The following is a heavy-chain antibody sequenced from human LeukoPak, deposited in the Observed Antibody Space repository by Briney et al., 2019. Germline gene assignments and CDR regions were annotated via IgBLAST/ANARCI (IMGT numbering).Heavy chain of an antibody. CDR1: GHTFTGYY. J-gene: IGHJ4*02. CDR2: INANSGGT. Sequence: ASVKVSCKASGHTFTGYYMHWVRQAPGQGLEWMGWINANSGGTNYAQKFQGRVTMTRDTSISTAYMELSSLRSEDTAVYYCAGGRTDIVVVPATLRNYYFDYWGQGTLVTVSS. CDR3: AGGRTDIVVVPATLRNYYFDY. V-gene: IGHV1-2*02. D-gene: IGHD2-2*01.